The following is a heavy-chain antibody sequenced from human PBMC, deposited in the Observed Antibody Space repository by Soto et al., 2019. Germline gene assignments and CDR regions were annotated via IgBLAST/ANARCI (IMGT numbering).Heavy chain of an antibody. CDR1: GYTFTSYD. CDR2: MNHNSGNT. CDR3: ARGSKEGWGLLGGVFDY. D-gene: IGHD1-26*01. Sequence: QVQLVQSGAEVKKPGASVKVSCKASGYTFTSYDINWVRQATGQVLEWMGWMNHNSGNTGYAQKCQGRVTMTRNNSIRTAYMELSSLRSEDTAVYYCARGSKEGWGLLGGVFDYWGQGTLVTVSS. V-gene: IGHV1-8*01. J-gene: IGHJ4*02.